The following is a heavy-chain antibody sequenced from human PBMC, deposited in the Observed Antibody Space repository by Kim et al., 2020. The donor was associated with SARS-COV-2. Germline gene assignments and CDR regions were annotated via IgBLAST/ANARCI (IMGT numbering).Heavy chain of an antibody. V-gene: IGHV4-59*01. D-gene: IGHD6-19*01. CDR1: GCSISSYY. Sequence: SETLSLTCTVSGCSISSYYWSWIPQPPGKGLKWIGYIYYSGSTNYNPSLKSRVTISVDTSKNQFSLKLSSVTAADTAVYYCAKARLSSGWFGANDYWGQGTLVTVSS. J-gene: IGHJ4*02. CDR3: AKARLSSGWFGANDY. CDR2: IYYSGST.